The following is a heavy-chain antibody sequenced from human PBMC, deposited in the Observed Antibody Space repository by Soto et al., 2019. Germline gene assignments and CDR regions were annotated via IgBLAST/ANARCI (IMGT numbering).Heavy chain of an antibody. CDR1: GYSFTSYW. CDR3: ATSIAVAGTTFYYYYGMDV. Sequence: PGESLKISWKGSGYSFTSYWISWVRQMPGKGLEWMGRIDPSDSYTNYSPSFQGHVTISADKSISTAYLQWSSLKASDTAMYYCATSIAVAGTTFYYYYGMDVWGQGTTVTVSS. V-gene: IGHV5-10-1*01. D-gene: IGHD6-19*01. J-gene: IGHJ6*02. CDR2: IDPSDSYT.